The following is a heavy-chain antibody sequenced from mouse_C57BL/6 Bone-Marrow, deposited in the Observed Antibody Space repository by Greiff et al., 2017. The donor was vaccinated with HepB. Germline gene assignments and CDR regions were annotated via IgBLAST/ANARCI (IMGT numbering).Heavy chain of an antibody. CDR3: ARRYYYGSGLDY. Sequence: QVQLQQPGAELVKPGASVKMSCKASGYTFTSYWITWVKQRPGQGLEWIGDIYPGSGSTNYNEKFKSKATLTVDTSSSTAYMQLSSLTSEDSAVYYCARRYYYGSGLDYWGQGTTLTVSS. CDR1: GYTFTSYW. D-gene: IGHD1-1*01. V-gene: IGHV1-55*01. CDR2: IYPGSGST. J-gene: IGHJ2*01.